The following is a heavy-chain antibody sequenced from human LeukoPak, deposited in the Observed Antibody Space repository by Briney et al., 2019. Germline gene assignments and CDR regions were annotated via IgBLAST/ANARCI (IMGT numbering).Heavy chain of an antibody. Sequence: GGSLRLSCAASGFTLDDYGMSWVRQVPGKGLEWVSGINWNGASTGYADSVKGRFTISRDNSKSTLYLQMDSLRAEDTAVYYCAKCGNSGCHLIDYWGQGTLVTVSS. CDR2: INWNGAST. V-gene: IGHV3-20*04. J-gene: IGHJ4*02. D-gene: IGHD5-12*01. CDR3: AKCGNSGCHLIDY. CDR1: GFTLDDYG.